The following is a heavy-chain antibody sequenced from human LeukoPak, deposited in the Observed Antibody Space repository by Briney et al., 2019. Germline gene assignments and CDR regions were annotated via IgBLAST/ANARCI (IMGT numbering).Heavy chain of an antibody. CDR2: INQSGST. V-gene: IGHV4-34*01. Sequence: SETLSLTCAVYGGSFSGYYWSWIRQPPGKGLEWIGEINQSGSTNYNPSLKSRVTISVDTSKNQFSLKLSSVTAANTAVYYCARGLKRGVRGANPRYYYGMDVWDQGTTVTVSS. CDR1: GGSFSGYY. J-gene: IGHJ6*02. D-gene: IGHD3-10*01. CDR3: ARGLKRGVRGANPRYYYGMDV.